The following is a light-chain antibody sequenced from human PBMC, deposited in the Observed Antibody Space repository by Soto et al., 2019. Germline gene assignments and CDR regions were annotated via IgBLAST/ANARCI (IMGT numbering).Light chain of an antibody. V-gene: IGKV3-20*01. CDR1: QSVTSNF. CDR2: GAS. Sequence: EIVLTQSPGTLSLSPGERATLSCRASQSVTSNFLAWYQQKPGQAPRLLIYGASTTAAGVPDRLSGSGSGTDFTLTITRLEPEDFAVYYCQQYGRSRLMYTFGQGTKV. CDR3: QQYGRSRLMYT. J-gene: IGKJ2*01.